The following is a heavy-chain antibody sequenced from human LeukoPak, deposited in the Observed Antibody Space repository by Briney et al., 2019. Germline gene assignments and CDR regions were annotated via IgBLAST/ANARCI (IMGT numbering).Heavy chain of an antibody. J-gene: IGHJ4*02. D-gene: IGHD3-22*01. Sequence: GASVKVSCKASGGTFSSYAISWVRQAPGQGLEWMGGIIPIFGTANYAQKFQGRVTITTDESTSTAYMELSSLRAEDTAVYYCARDGGYYDSSGYFDHWGQGTLVTVSS. V-gene: IGHV1-69*05. CDR1: GGTFSSYA. CDR3: ARDGGYYDSSGYFDH. CDR2: IIPIFGTA.